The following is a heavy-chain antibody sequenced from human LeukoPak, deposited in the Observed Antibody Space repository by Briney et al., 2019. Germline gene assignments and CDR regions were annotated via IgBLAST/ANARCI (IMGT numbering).Heavy chain of an antibody. CDR2: ISVSGGST. CDR3: ARDFCSGGSCYSRWFDP. J-gene: IGHJ5*02. CDR1: GFTFTSYA. D-gene: IGHD2-15*01. Sequence: AGGSLRLSCPASGFTFTSYAMSWVRQAPGKGLEWASAISVSGGSTYYADSVKGRFTISRDNSKNTLYLQMNSLRAEDTAVYYCARDFCSGGSCYSRWFDPWGQGTLVTVSS. V-gene: IGHV3-23*01.